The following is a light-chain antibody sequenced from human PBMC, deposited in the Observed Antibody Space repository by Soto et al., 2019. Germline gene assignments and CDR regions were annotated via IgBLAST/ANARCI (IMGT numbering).Light chain of an antibody. J-gene: IGKJ1*01. CDR2: GAS. V-gene: IGKV3-20*01. CDR1: QSVNRNY. CDR3: QQHDSSPWT. Sequence: EIVLTQSPGTLSLSPGERATLSCRASQSVNRNYLAWFQQKPGQDPRLLIYGASSRATGIPDRFSGSGSGTDFTLTISRLEPEDFAVYFCQQHDSSPWTFGQGTKVEIK.